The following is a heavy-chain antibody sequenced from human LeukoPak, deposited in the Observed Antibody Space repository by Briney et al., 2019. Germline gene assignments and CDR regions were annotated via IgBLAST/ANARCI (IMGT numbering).Heavy chain of an antibody. CDR1: GYTFTSYD. CDR3: ARSAGHCSNGICFTDYYMDV. V-gene: IGHV1-8*03. Sequence: ASVKVSCKASGYTFTSYDINWVRQATGQGLEWMGWMNPNSGNTGYAQKFQGRVTITRNTSISTAYMGLSSVTSDDTAVYFCARSAGHCSNGICFTDYYMDVWGRGTTVTVS. CDR2: MNPNSGNT. D-gene: IGHD2-8*01. J-gene: IGHJ6*03.